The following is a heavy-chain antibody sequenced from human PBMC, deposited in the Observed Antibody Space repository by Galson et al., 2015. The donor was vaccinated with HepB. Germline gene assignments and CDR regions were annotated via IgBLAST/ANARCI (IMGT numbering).Heavy chain of an antibody. V-gene: IGHV3-21*01. CDR2: ISSASSYI. Sequence: SLRLSCAASGYTFSDYSMNWVRQAPGKGLEWVSFISSASSYIHYADSVKGRFTISRDNAKNSLHLQMNSLRAEDTAVYYCARDGIAYEITYWGQGTPVTVSS. CDR1: GYTFSDYS. D-gene: IGHD3-10*01. J-gene: IGHJ4*02. CDR3: ARDGIAYEITY.